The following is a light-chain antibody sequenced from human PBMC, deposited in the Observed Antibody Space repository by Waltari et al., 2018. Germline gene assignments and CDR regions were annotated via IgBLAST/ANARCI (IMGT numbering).Light chain of an antibody. V-gene: IGKV3-20*01. CDR2: HAS. Sequence: EIVLTQSPGTLSLSPGERATLSCMASQSVSKYLAWYQQKPGQAPRLLIYHASTRAAGIPDRFSGSGYGTDFSLTISRLEAEDFAVYYCQHYVSLPATFGQGTKVEIK. CDR3: QHYVSLPAT. J-gene: IGKJ1*01. CDR1: QSVSKY.